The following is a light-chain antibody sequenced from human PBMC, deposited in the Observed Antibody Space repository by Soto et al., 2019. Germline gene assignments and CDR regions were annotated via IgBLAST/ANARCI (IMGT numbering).Light chain of an antibody. CDR2: KAS. CDR3: QQYNTYST. J-gene: IGKJ1*01. Sequence: DIQMTQSPSTLSASVGDRVTITCRDSQSISYWLAWYQQTPGKAPNLLIYKASNLESGVPSRFNGSGSGTDFTLTISSLQPDDFATYYCQQYNTYSTFGQGTKVDIK. CDR1: QSISYW. V-gene: IGKV1-5*03.